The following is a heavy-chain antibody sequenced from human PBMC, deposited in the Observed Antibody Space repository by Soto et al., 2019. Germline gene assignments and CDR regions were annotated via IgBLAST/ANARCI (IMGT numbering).Heavy chain of an antibody. J-gene: IGHJ6*03. CDR1: GFTFSSYA. CDR3: AKILDCSSTSCYASDYYYYMDV. CDR2: ISGSGGST. D-gene: IGHD2-2*01. V-gene: IGHV3-23*01. Sequence: EVQLLESGGGLVQPGGSLRLSCAASGFTFSSYAMSWVRQAPGKGLEWVSAISGSGGSTYYADSVKGRFTISRDNSKNTLYLQMNSLRAEDTAVYYCAKILDCSSTSCYASDYYYYMDVWGTGTTVTVSS.